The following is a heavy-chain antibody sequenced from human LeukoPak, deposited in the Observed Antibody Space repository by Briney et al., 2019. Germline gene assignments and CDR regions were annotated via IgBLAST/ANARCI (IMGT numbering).Heavy chain of an antibody. V-gene: IGHV1-58*02. CDR3: AADFWSGYSPPYGMDV. CDR2: IVVGGGNT. CDR1: GFTFTSSA. D-gene: IGHD3-3*01. Sequence: GASVKVSCKASGFTFTSSAMQWVRQARGQRLEWIGWIVVGGGNTNYAQKFQERVTITRDMSTSTAYMELSSLRSEDTAVYYCAADFWSGYSPPYGMDVWGQGTTVTVSS. J-gene: IGHJ6*02.